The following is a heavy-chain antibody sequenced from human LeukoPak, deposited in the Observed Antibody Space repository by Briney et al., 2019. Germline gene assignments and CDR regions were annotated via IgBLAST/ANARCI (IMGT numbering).Heavy chain of an antibody. Sequence: EASVKVSCTASGYIFTSYGISWVRQAPGQGLEWMGGIIPIFGTANYAQKFQGRVTITADESTSTAYMELSSLRSEDTAVYYCARDGLWGQGTLVTVSS. CDR3: ARDGL. CDR1: GYIFTSYG. CDR2: IIPIFGTA. J-gene: IGHJ4*02. V-gene: IGHV1-69*13.